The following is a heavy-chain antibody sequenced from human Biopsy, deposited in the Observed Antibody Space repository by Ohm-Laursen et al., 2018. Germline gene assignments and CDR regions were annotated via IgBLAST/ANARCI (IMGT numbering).Heavy chain of an antibody. CDR1: GGSFTGHY. CDR3: ARGSNEYGGLYFPH. J-gene: IGHJ1*01. D-gene: IGHD4-23*01. Sequence: TLSLTCSVSGGSFTGHYWSWIRQPPGKGLVWIGHISYTGYTSYNAALKSRVTISVDTSRNHFSLRLSSLTAADTAVYYCARGSNEYGGLYFPHWGQGTLVTVSS. CDR2: ISYTGYT. V-gene: IGHV4-59*11.